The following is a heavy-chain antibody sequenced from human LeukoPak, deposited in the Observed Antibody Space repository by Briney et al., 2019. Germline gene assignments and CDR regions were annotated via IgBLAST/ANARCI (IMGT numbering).Heavy chain of an antibody. CDR3: AKDVGGYYFTYWSGCFDH. CDR2: IYYSGST. D-gene: IGHD3-10*01. J-gene: IGHJ4*02. Sequence: SETLSLTCTVSGGSISSYYWSWIRQPPGKGLEWIGYIYYSGSTNYNPSLKSRVTISVDTSKNQFSLKLSSVTAADTAVYYCAKDVGGYYFTYWSGCFDHWGQGTLVTVSS. CDR1: GGSISSYY. V-gene: IGHV4-59*12.